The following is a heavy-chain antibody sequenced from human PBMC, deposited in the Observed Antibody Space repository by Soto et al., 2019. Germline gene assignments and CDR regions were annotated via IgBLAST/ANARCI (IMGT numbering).Heavy chain of an antibody. J-gene: IGHJ4*02. D-gene: IGHD3-16*02. CDR1: GFTFSSYG. CDR2: ISYDGSNK. CDR3: AKGEEGTYYDYIWGSYRSYFDY. V-gene: IGHV3-30*18. Sequence: GGSLRLSCAASGFTFSSYGMHWVRQAPGKGLEWVAVISYDGSNKYYADSVKGRFTISRANSKNTLYLQMNSLRAEDTAVYYCAKGEEGTYYDYIWGSYRSYFDYWGQGTLVTVSS.